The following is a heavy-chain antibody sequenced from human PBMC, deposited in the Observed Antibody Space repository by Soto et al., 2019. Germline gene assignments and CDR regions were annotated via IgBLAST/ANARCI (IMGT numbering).Heavy chain of an antibody. CDR1: GFTFSSHA. Sequence: EVQLLQSGGGLVQPAGSLRLSCAASGFTFSSHAMSWVRQAPGKGPEWVASVSGTGGTTYYAEAVKDRFTISRDNSRNTVFLQMDSLRADDTAIYFCAKLYWYGFFTGDHWGQGTPVTVSS. J-gene: IGHJ4*02. V-gene: IGHV3-23*01. CDR2: VSGTGGTT. D-gene: IGHD3-10*01. CDR3: AKLYWYGFFTGDH.